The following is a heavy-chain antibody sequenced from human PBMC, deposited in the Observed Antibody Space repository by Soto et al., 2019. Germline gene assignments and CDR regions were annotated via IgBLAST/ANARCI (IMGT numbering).Heavy chain of an antibody. CDR1: GFTFDDYA. D-gene: IGHD1-26*01. CDR3: AKDSGSYYLDY. J-gene: IGHJ4*02. V-gene: IGHV3-9*01. Sequence: GGSLRLSCAASGFTFDDYAMHWVRQAPGKGLEWASGISWNSGSIGYADSVKGRFTISRDNAKNSLYLQMNSLRAEDTALYYCAKDSGSYYLDYWGQGTLVTVSS. CDR2: ISWNSGSI.